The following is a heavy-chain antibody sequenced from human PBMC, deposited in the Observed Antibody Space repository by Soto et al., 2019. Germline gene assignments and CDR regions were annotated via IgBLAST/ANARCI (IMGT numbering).Heavy chain of an antibody. V-gene: IGHV1-18*01. J-gene: IGHJ4*02. Sequence: QVQLVQSGAEVKKPGASVKVSCKASGYTFTSYGISWVRQAPGQGLEWMGWISAYNGNTNYAQKLQGRVTMTTDTSTSTAYXXLRXXXXXXXXXXXXXXXXXXXXXLXXWGQGTLVT. D-gene: IGHD3-10*01. CDR1: GYTFTSYG. CDR3: XXXXXXXXXLXX. CDR2: ISAYNGNT.